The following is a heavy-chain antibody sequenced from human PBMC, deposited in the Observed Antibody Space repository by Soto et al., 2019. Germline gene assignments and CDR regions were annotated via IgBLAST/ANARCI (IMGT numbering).Heavy chain of an antibody. V-gene: IGHV3-7*03. J-gene: IGHJ6*02. CDR1: GFTFSSYW. CDR3: ARDHLTYYYGSGSYYNGHIHYYYYGMDV. CDR2: IKQDGSEK. D-gene: IGHD3-10*01. Sequence: GGSLRLSCAASGFTFSSYWMSWVRLAPGKGLEWVANIKQDGSEKYYVDSVKGRFTISRDNAKNSLYLQMNSLRAEDTAAYYCARDHLTYYYGSGSYYNGHIHYYYYGMDVWGQGTTVTVSS.